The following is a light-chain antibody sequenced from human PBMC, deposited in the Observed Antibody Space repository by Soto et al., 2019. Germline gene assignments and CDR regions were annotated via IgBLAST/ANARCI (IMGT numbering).Light chain of an antibody. CDR3: SSFAGSNNVL. Sequence: QSVLTQPPSASGSPGQSVTISCTGTSGDVGRYNFVSWYQQHPGKAPKLLIYEVSARPSGAPDRFSGSKSGNTASLTVSGLQAEDEADYYCSSFAGSNNVLFGGGTQLTVL. V-gene: IGLV2-8*01. J-gene: IGLJ3*02. CDR1: SGDVGRYNF. CDR2: EVS.